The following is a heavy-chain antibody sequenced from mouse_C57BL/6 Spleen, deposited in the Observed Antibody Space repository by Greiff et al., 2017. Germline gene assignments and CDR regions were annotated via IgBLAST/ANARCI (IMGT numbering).Heavy chain of an antibody. CDR1: GYSFTGYY. V-gene: IGHV1-42*01. J-gene: IGHJ2*01. CDR2: INPSTGGT. Sequence: EVQLQQSGPELVKPGASVKISCKASGYSFTGYYMNWVKQSPEKSLEWIGEINPSTGGTTYNQKFKAKATLTVDKSSSTAYMQLKSLKSEDSAVYYCARASRANWDPYWGQGTTLTVSS. D-gene: IGHD4-1*01. CDR3: ARASRANWDPY.